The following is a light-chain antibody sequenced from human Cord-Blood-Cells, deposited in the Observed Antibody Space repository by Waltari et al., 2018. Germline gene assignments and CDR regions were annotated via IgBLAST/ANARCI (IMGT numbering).Light chain of an antibody. J-gene: IGKJ3*01. CDR1: QSGSSN. Sequence: ELAITQSPATLTVSPGERATLPCRASQSGSSNLAWYQQKPGQAPRLLIYGASTRAAGIPARFSGSGSGTEFTLTISSLQSEDFAVYYCQQYNNWPPFTFGPGTKVDIK. CDR2: GAS. V-gene: IGKV3-15*01. CDR3: QQYNNWPPFT.